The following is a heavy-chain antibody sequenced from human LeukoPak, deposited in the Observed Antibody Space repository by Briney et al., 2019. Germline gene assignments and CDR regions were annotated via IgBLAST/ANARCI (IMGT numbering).Heavy chain of an antibody. V-gene: IGHV4-61*01. Sequence: SETLSLTCTVSGGSVNTSSHYWSWNRQPPGKGLEWIGYIYYSGSTNYNPSLKSRVTMSVDTSKNLFSLKLNSVTAADTAVYYCARVGPAAISYFDYWGQGTLVPVSS. CDR1: GGSVNTSSHY. J-gene: IGHJ4*02. CDR3: ARVGPAAISYFDY. CDR2: IYYSGST. D-gene: IGHD2-2*01.